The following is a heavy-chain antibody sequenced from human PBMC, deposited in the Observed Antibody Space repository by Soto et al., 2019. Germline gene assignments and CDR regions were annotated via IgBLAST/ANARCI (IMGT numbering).Heavy chain of an antibody. J-gene: IGHJ6*02. Sequence: VASVKVSCKASGYTFTSYDINWVRQATGQGLEWMGWMNPNSGNTGYAQKFQGRVTMTRNTSISTAYMELSSLRSEDTAVYYCAREPYYDFWSGYPRGMDVWGQGTTVTVSS. V-gene: IGHV1-8*01. CDR2: MNPNSGNT. CDR1: GYTFTSYD. D-gene: IGHD3-3*01. CDR3: AREPYYDFWSGYPRGMDV.